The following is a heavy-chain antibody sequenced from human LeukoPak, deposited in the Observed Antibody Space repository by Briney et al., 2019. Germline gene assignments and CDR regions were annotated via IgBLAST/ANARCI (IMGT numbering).Heavy chain of an antibody. Sequence: SETLSLTCTVSGGSISSYYWSWIRQPPGKGLEWIGYIYYSGSTNYNPSLKSRVTISVDTSKNQFSLRLSSVAAADTAVYYCAGGRGVGAPYYFDYWGQGTLVTVSS. J-gene: IGHJ4*02. CDR2: IYYSGST. D-gene: IGHD1-26*01. CDR1: GGSISSYY. CDR3: AGGRGVGAPYYFDY. V-gene: IGHV4-59*08.